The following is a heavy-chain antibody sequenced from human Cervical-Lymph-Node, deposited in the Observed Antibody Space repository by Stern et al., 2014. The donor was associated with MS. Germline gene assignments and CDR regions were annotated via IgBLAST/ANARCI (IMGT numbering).Heavy chain of an antibody. CDR2: LYFRGCT. CDR1: SGFIGNNY. D-gene: IGHD3-16*02. Sequence: QVQLQESGPGLVKPSETLSLMCSVSSGFIGNNYWSWIRQPPGKGLEWIGHLYFRGCTYYNPSLKRRVTISLDTSKNQLSLRLSSVTAADTAVYYCARAGPYDYIWGNFRHRAFYFDSWGQGALVTVSS. V-gene: IGHV4-59*01. CDR3: ARAGPYDYIWGNFRHRAFYFDS. J-gene: IGHJ4*02.